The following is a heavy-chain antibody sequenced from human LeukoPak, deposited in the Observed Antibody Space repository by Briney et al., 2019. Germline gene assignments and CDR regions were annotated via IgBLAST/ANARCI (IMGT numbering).Heavy chain of an antibody. V-gene: IGHV1-69*01. Sequence: SVKVSCKASGGTFSSYAISWVRQAPGQGLEWMGGIIPIFGTANYAQKFQGRVTITADESASTAYMELSSLRSEDTAVYYCARDCSSTSCYVTGFDPWGQGTLVTVSS. CDR3: ARDCSSTSCYVTGFDP. CDR2: IIPIFGTA. CDR1: GGTFSSYA. J-gene: IGHJ5*02. D-gene: IGHD2-2*01.